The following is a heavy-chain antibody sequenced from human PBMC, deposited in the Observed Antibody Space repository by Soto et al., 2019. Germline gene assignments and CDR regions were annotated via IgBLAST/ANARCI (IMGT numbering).Heavy chain of an antibody. CDR1: GYTFTSYA. CDR3: ARGLFRRGDY. D-gene: IGHD3-10*02. CDR2: INAGNCNT. V-gene: IGHV1-3*01. J-gene: IGHJ4*02. Sequence: ASVKVSCKASGYTFTSYAMHWVRQAPGQRLEWMGWINAGNCNTKYSQKFQGRVTITRDTSASTAYMELSSLRSEDTAVYYCARGLFRRGDYWGQGTLVTVSS.